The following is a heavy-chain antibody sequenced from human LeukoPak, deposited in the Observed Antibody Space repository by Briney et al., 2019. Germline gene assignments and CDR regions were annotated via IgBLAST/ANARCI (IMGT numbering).Heavy chain of an antibody. CDR1: GFTFSNYG. J-gene: IGHJ5*02. CDR2: IQNDGSDK. V-gene: IGHV3-30*02. CDR3: ARGFGEKWLTRSGSDFS. Sequence: PGGSLRLSCAASGFTFSNYGMHWVRQAPGKGLEWVAFIQNDGSDKFFADSVKGRFTISRDNSKNTLYLQMNSLRTDDTAVYYCARGFGEKWLTRSGSDFSWGQGTLVTVSS. D-gene: IGHD1-26*01.